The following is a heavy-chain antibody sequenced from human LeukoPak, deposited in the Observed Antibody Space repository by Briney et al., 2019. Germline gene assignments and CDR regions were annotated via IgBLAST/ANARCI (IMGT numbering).Heavy chain of an antibody. CDR3: AKDTSIGEYCTNGVCYPFDY. Sequence: PGGSLTLSCAGSGFTFSSYAMSWVRQAPGQGLEWVSVISDSGDYTSYADSVRGRFTISRDNSRNTLYLQMISLRPEDTAVYYCAKDTSIGEYCTNGVCYPFDYWGQGTLVTVSS. V-gene: IGHV3-23*01. D-gene: IGHD2-8*01. CDR2: ISDSGDYT. J-gene: IGHJ4*02. CDR1: GFTFSSYA.